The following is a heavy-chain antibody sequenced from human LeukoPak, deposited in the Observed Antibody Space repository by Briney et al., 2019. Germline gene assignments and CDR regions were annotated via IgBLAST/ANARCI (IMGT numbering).Heavy chain of an antibody. CDR2: IYTSGST. CDR3: ARDMTTVTTMREYYYYMDV. Sequence: PSETLSLTCTVSGGSISSYYWSWIRQPAGKGLEWIGRIYTSGSTNYNPSLKSRVTMSVDTSKNQFSLKLSSVTAADTAVYYCARDMTTVTTMREYYYYMDVWGKGTTVTVSS. J-gene: IGHJ6*03. D-gene: IGHD4-17*01. V-gene: IGHV4-4*07. CDR1: GGSISSYY.